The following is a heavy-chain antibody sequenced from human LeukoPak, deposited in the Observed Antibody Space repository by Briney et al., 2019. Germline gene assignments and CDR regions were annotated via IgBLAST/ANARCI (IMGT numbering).Heavy chain of an antibody. Sequence: KASETLSLTCTVSGGSISSGGYYWSWIRQPAGKGLEWIGRIYTSGSTNYNPSLKSRVTMSVDTSKNQFSLKLSSVTAADTAVYYCAREGGYYTYFDYWGQGTLVTVSS. J-gene: IGHJ4*02. CDR2: IYTSGST. V-gene: IGHV4-61*02. D-gene: IGHD3-3*01. CDR1: GGSISSGGYY. CDR3: AREGGYYTYFDY.